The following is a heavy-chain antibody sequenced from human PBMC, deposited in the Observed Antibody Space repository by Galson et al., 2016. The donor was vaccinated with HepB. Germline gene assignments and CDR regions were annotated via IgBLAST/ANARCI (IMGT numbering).Heavy chain of an antibody. CDR3: ARDPAFGSLDY. CDR2: INADGSWR. CDR1: GFSFSNSW. Sequence: SLRLSCAVSGFSFSNSWMTWVRQTPEKGLEWVADINADGSWRAYMDSVKGRFTISRDNVNNLLYLQMSGLRVEDTALYFWARDPAFGSLDYWGQGALVTGSS. J-gene: IGHJ4*02. D-gene: IGHD3-10*01. V-gene: IGHV3-7*01.